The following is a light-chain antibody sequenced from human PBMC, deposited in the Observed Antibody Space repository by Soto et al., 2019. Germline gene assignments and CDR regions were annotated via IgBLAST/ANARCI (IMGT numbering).Light chain of an antibody. J-gene: IGKJ4*01. V-gene: IGKV3-20*01. CDR2: GAY. CDR3: QQYGSSPLT. Sequence: ELVLTQSPGTMSLSPGERGTRSCRASQSVSNNYLAWYQQKPGQARRLLIYGAYSRATGITDRFSGGGSGTDFTLTISRLEPEDFAVYYCQQYGSSPLTVGGGTKVEIK. CDR1: QSVSNNY.